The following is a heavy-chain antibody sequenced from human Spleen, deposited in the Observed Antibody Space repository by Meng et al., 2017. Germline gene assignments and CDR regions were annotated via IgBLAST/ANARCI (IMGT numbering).Heavy chain of an antibody. CDR1: GGSISSGSYY. Sequence: QLQLQESGPGLVKPSETLSLTCTVSGGSISSGSYYWGWIRQPPGKGLEWIGSIGHSGFTYYTPSLKSRVTVSTDMSRNQFFLWLTSVTAADTAVYYCVRSSAWVRTGFDPWGQGTLVTVSS. J-gene: IGHJ5*02. D-gene: IGHD6-25*01. V-gene: IGHV4-39*01. CDR3: VRSSAWVRTGFDP. CDR2: IGHSGFT.